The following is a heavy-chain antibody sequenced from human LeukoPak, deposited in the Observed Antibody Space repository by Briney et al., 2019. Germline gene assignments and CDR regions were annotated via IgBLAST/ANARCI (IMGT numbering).Heavy chain of an antibody. V-gene: IGHV3-30*02. D-gene: IGHD1-26*01. Sequence: GGSLTLSCATSGFIFSSYGIHWVRQAPGKGLEWVAFIRYDGSDKYYADSVKGRFTISRDNSKNKVYLQMNSLRAEDTAVYYCAKDAWEVGATSEIDYWGQGTLVTVSS. J-gene: IGHJ4*02. CDR2: IRYDGSDK. CDR3: AKDAWEVGATSEIDY. CDR1: GFIFSSYG.